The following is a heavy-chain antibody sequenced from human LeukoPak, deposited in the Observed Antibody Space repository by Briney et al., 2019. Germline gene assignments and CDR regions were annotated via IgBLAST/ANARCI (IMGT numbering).Heavy chain of an antibody. J-gene: IGHJ4*02. CDR2: IYPGDSDT. CDR1: GYSFTTYW. CDR3: ASNLPMMILGAFDY. V-gene: IGHV5-51*01. Sequence: GESLKISCKASGYSFTTYWIAWVRQMPGKGLEWMGMIYPGDSDTRYSPSFQGQITISVDKSISTAYLQWSSLKASDTAMYYCASNLPMMILGAFDYWGQGTLVTVSS. D-gene: IGHD3-16*01.